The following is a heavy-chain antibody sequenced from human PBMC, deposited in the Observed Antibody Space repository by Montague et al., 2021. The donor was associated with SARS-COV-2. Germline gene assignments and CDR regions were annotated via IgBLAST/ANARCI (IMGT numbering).Heavy chain of an antibody. CDR3: VREGGSMTFDY. CDR2: MFTSGST. Sequence: TLSLTCSVSGASISNPTYSWGWIRQPAGKELEWIGRMFTSGSTTYNPSLKSRVTISVDTSKNQFSLRLNSVTAAGTAVYYCVREGGSMTFDYWGQGILVTVSS. J-gene: IGHJ4*02. CDR1: GASISNPTYS. V-gene: IGHV4-61*02. D-gene: IGHD1-26*01.